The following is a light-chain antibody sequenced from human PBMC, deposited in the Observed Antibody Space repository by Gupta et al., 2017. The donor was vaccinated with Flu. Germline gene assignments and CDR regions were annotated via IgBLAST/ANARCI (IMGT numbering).Light chain of an antibody. CDR3: SSYAGSLYV. J-gene: IGLJ1*01. Sequence: GASSDVGGYTYVSWHQQRPGKAPKLIIYEVSKRPSGVPDRFSGSKSGNTASLTVSGLQAEDEADYYCSSYAGSLYVFGTGTKVTVL. CDR1: SSDVGGYTY. V-gene: IGLV2-8*01. CDR2: EVS.